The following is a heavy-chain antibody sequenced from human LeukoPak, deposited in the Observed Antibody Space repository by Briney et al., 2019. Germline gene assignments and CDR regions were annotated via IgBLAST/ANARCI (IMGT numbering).Heavy chain of an antibody. CDR2: IYYSGST. CDR3: ARDASGGSGSYFRVWFDP. D-gene: IGHD3-10*01. Sequence: SETLSFTCTVSGGSISSSSYYWGWIRQPPGKGLEWIGSIYYSGSTYYNPSLKSRVTISVDTSKNQFSLKLSSVTAADTAVYYCARDASGGSGSYFRVWFDPWGQGTLVTVSS. CDR1: GGSISSSSYY. J-gene: IGHJ5*02. V-gene: IGHV4-39*07.